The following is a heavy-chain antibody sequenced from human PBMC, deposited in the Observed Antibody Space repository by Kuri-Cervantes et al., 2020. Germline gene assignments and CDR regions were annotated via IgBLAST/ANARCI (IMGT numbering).Heavy chain of an antibody. Sequence: GGSLRLSCAASGFTFSGYAMHWVRQAPGKGLEWVAVISYDGSNKYYADSVKGRFTISRDNSKNTLYLQMNSLRAEDTAVYYCARGDSSSWFDYYYYGMDVWGQGTTVTVSS. CDR1: GFTFSGYA. D-gene: IGHD6-13*01. J-gene: IGHJ6*02. V-gene: IGHV3-30-3*01. CDR2: ISYDGSNK. CDR3: ARGDSSSWFDYYYYGMDV.